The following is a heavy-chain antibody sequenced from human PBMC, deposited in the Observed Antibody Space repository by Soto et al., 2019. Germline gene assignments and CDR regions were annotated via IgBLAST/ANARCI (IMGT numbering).Heavy chain of an antibody. J-gene: IGHJ4*02. CDR1: GGSVSSGSYY. CDR2: IYYSGST. Sequence: TSETLSLTCTVSGGSVSSGSYYWSWIRQPPGKGLEWIGYIYYSGSTNYNPSLKSRVTISVDTSKNQFSLKLSSVTAADTAVYYCARSHPYSSSAPFFYWGQGTLVTVSS. D-gene: IGHD6-6*01. V-gene: IGHV4-61*01. CDR3: ARSHPYSSSAPFFY.